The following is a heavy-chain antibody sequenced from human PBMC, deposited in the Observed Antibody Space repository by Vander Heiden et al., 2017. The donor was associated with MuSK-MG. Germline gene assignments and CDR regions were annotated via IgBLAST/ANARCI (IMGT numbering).Heavy chain of an antibody. Sequence: QVQLQQWGAGLLKPSETLSLTCAVHGGSFSGYYWSWIRQPPGKGLEWIGEINHSGSTNYNPSLKSRVTISVDTSKNQFSLKLSSVTAADTAVYYCARGVVGGTRGYYYMDVWGKGTTVTVSS. V-gene: IGHV4-34*01. D-gene: IGHD3-16*01. CDR1: GGSFSGYY. CDR3: ARGVVGGTRGYYYMDV. J-gene: IGHJ6*03. CDR2: INHSGST.